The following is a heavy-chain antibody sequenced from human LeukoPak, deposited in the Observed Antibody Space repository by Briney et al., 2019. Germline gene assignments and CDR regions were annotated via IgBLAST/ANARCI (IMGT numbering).Heavy chain of an antibody. V-gene: IGHV3-7*01. CDR3: ARAGSHWHYVY. Sequence: GGSLRLSCAASGFTFSGFSMSWVRRSPTKGLEWVANIKQDGSERYYVDSVKGRFTISRDNAKNSLSLQMNNLRVEDTAVYYCARAGSHWHYVYWGQGTVVTVSS. D-gene: IGHD3-10*01. J-gene: IGHJ4*02. CDR1: GFTFSGFS. CDR2: IKQDGSER.